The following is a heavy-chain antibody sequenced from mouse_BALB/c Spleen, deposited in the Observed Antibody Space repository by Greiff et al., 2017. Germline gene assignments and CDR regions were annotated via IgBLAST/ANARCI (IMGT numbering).Heavy chain of an antibody. V-gene: IGHV3-2*02. J-gene: IGHJ2*01. CDR3: ARKYYYDTYLDY. D-gene: IGHD2-4*01. Sequence: EVKLQESGPGLVKPSQSLSLTSTVTGYPITSVYAWNWIRQFPGNKLGWMVYISYSGSTSYNPSPKSRISVTRDTSKNQVFLQLNSVTTEDTATFCCARKYYYDTYLDYWGQGTTRTVSS. CDR2: ISYSGST. CDR1: GYPITSVYA.